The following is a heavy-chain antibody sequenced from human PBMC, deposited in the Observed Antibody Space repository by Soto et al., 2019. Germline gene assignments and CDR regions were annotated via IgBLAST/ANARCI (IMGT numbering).Heavy chain of an antibody. CDR1: GDSIGNLY. D-gene: IGHD2-8*01. V-gene: IGHV4-4*07. Sequence: SETLSLTCTVSGDSIGNLYWSWIRQPAGKGLESIGRLSTSGRTNYSPSLQSRVTMSLDTSKNRFSLRLTSVSAADTAVYFCARGMGRYFDLWGRGTLATVSS. CDR2: LSTSGRT. CDR3: ARGMGRYFDL. J-gene: IGHJ2*01.